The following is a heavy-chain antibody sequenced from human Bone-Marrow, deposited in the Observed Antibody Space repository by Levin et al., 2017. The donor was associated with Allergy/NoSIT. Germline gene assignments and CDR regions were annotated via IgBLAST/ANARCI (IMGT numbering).Heavy chain of an antibody. J-gene: IGHJ3*01. V-gene: IGHV5-51*01. D-gene: IGHD5-12*01. CDR1: GFWFASHW. CDR3: ARRYGFSGYDWAFDL. Sequence: GASVKVSCKGSGFWFASHWIGWVRQMPGRGLEWMGIVYPSDSDTRYSPSFQGQVTMSADKSISTVYLHWNTLKASDTATYYCARRYGFSGYDWAFDLWGQGTVVTVSS. CDR2: VYPSDSDT.